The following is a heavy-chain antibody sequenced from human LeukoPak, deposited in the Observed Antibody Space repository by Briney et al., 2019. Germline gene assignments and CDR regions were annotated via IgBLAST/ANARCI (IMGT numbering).Heavy chain of an antibody. Sequence: SETLSLTCTVSGGSISSYYWSWIRQPPGKGLEWIGYIYYSGSTNYNPSLKSRVTISVDTSKNQFTLKLSSVTAADTAVYYCARGGGYLYYFDYWGQGTLVTVSS. CDR1: GGSISSYY. D-gene: IGHD5-12*01. J-gene: IGHJ4*02. CDR3: ARGGGYLYYFDY. CDR2: IYYSGST. V-gene: IGHV4-59*01.